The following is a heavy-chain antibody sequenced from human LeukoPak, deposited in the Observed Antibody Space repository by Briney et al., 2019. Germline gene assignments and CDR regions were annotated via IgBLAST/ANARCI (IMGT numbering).Heavy chain of an antibody. CDR1: GYTFTGYY. CDR3: ARGGYSSSWYQNWFDP. D-gene: IGHD6-13*01. J-gene: IGHJ5*02. CDR2: INPNSGGT. Sequence: ASVKVSCKASGYTFTGYYMHWVRQAPGQGLEWMGWINPNSGGTNYAQKFQGRVTMTRDTSISTAYMELSRLRSDDTAVYYCARGGYSSSWYQNWFDPWGQGTLVTVSS. V-gene: IGHV1-2*02.